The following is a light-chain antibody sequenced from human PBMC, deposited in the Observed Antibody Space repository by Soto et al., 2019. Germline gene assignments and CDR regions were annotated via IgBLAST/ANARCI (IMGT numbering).Light chain of an antibody. V-gene: IGKV1-5*03. CDR1: QSINGW. CDR2: KAS. J-gene: IGKJ1*01. Sequence: DIQLTQSPSTLSASVGDRVTITCRDSQSINGWLAWYQQKPGQAPNLLIYKASTLESGVPSRFSGSGSGTEFTLTVSRLEPEDFAVYYCQQRSNWPWTFGQGTKVEI. CDR3: QQRSNWPWT.